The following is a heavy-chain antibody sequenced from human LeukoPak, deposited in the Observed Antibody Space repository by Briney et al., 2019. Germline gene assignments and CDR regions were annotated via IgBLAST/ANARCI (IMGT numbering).Heavy chain of an antibody. Sequence: SETLSLTCTVSGGSISNYYWGWIRQAPGKGLEWIGSIYYSGNTYYNSSLKSRVTMSVDTSKNQFSLKLSSVTAADTAVYYCTRDSGTTGEVKFDPWGQGTLVAVSS. D-gene: IGHD3-10*01. J-gene: IGHJ5*02. CDR2: IYYSGNT. CDR3: TRDSGTTGEVKFDP. CDR1: GGSISNYY. V-gene: IGHV4-39*07.